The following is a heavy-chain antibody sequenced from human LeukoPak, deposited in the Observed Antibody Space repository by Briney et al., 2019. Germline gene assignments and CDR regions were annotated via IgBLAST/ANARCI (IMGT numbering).Heavy chain of an antibody. CDR2: INPNSGGT. D-gene: IGHD6-19*01. J-gene: IGHJ4*02. CDR3: ARAYSSGWYPGGD. CDR1: GYTFTGYY. V-gene: IGHV1-2*02. Sequence: ASVKVSCKASGYTFTGYYMHWVRQAPGQGLERMGWINPNSGGTNYAQKSQGRVTMTRDTSISTAYMELSRPRSDDTAVYYCARAYSSGWYPGGDWGQGTLVTVSS.